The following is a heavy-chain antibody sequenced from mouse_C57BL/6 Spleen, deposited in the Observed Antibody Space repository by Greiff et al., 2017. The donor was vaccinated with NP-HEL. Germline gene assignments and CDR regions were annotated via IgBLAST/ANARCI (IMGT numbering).Heavy chain of an antibody. D-gene: IGHD6-1*01. CDR3: AREGHRGTFDY. Sequence: QVQLQQPGAELVKPGASVKMSCKASGYTFTSYWITWVKQRPGQGLEWIGDIYPGSGGTTYNEKFKSKATLTVDTSSRTAYMQLRSRTSEDSAVDYYAREGHRGTFDYWGQGTSLTVSS. J-gene: IGHJ2*02. CDR1: GYTFTSYW. CDR2: IYPGSGGT. V-gene: IGHV1-55*01.